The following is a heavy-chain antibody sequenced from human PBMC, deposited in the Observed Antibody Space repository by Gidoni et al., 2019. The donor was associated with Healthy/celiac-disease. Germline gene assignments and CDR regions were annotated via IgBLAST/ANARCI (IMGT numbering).Heavy chain of an antibody. Sequence: QVQLVQSGAEVKKPGASVKVACKASGDTFTGYYMHWVRQAPGQGLEWMGWINPNSGGTNYAQKFQGRVTMTRDTSISTAYMELSRLRSDDTAVYYCARSAGYYDSSGYYGDYWGQGTLVTVSS. V-gene: IGHV1-2*02. D-gene: IGHD3-22*01. CDR3: ARSAGYYDSSGYYGDY. J-gene: IGHJ4*02. CDR2: INPNSGGT. CDR1: GDTFTGYY.